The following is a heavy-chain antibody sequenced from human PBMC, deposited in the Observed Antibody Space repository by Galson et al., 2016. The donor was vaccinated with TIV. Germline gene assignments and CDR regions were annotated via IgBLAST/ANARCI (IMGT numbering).Heavy chain of an antibody. V-gene: IGHV3-33*08. D-gene: IGHD2-15*01. Sequence: SLRLSCAASGFTFSSYTMHWVRQAPGKGLEWVALIWYDGSKKYYTDSVKGRFTISRDNSKNTLYLQMDSLRPEDTAMYYCARDRVVDATYYYYYYGMDVWGQGTAVTVSS. CDR1: GFTFSSYT. CDR3: ARDRVVDATYYYYYYGMDV. CDR2: IWYDGSKK. J-gene: IGHJ6*02.